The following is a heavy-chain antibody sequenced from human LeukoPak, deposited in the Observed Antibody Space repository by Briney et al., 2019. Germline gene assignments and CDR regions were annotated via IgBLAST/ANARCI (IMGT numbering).Heavy chain of an antibody. CDR2: IRYDGSEK. V-gene: IGHV3-30*02. CDR3: ARSTRARYFDL. CDR1: GFTSSIYG. Sequence: GGSLRLSCAASGFTSSIYGMHWVRQAPGKGLEWVAYIRYDGSEKYYAESLKGRFTISRDNSKNTLYLQMNSLRAEDTALYYCARSTRARYFDLWGRGTLVTVSS. D-gene: IGHD5-24*01. J-gene: IGHJ2*01.